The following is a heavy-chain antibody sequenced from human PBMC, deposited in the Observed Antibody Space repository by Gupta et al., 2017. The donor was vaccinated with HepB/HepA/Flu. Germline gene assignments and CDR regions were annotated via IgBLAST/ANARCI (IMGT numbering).Heavy chain of an antibody. V-gene: IGHV1-2*02. Sequence: QVQLVQSGADVKRPGASVKVSCKASGYTFTDYYIHWVRQAPGQGLEWMVWINPNSGATNSAQRMQGIVTMSRDTSITTVHRELSSLRSDETALYFCARETKYTFETTGYYFPETLDFWRQGTRVTVSS. CDR1: GYTFTDYY. J-gene: IGHJ4*02. D-gene: IGHD3-22*01. CDR3: ARETKYTFETTGYYFPETLDF. CDR2: INPNSGAT.